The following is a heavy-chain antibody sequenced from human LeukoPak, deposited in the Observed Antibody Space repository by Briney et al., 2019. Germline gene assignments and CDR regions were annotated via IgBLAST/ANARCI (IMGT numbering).Heavy chain of an antibody. Sequence: PGGSLRLSCAASGFTFSSYGMHWVRQAPGKGLEWVAFIRYDGNNRDYADSVKGRFTISRDNSKNTLYLQMNSLRAEETAVYYCAKVHYYGSGSYYWFDPWGQGTLVTVSS. J-gene: IGHJ5*02. CDR1: GFTFSSYG. V-gene: IGHV3-30*02. CDR2: IRYDGNNR. D-gene: IGHD3-10*01. CDR3: AKVHYYGSGSYYWFDP.